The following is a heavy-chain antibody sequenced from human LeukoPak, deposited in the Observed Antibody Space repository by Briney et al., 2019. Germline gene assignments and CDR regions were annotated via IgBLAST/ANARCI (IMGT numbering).Heavy chain of an antibody. Sequence: PSETLSLTCTVSGGSISIYYWGSIRQPAGKGLEWIGRIYTSGSTNYNPSLKSRVTMSVDTSKNQFSLKLSSVTAADTAVYYCARVEYCTNGVCIDNWFDPWGQGTLVTVSS. V-gene: IGHV4-4*07. D-gene: IGHD2-8*01. CDR1: GGSISIYY. J-gene: IGHJ5*02. CDR3: ARVEYCTNGVCIDNWFDP. CDR2: IYTSGST.